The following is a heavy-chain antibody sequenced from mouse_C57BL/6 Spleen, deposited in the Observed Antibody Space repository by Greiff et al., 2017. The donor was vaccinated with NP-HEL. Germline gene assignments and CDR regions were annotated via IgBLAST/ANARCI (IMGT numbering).Heavy chain of an antibody. CDR1: GYTFTDHT. CDR3: ARRGYGSSYPAWFAY. CDR2: IYPRDGST. Sequence: VQLQQSDAELVKPGASVKISCKVSGYTFTDHTIHWMKQRPEQGLEWIGYIYPRDGSTKYNEKFKGKATLTADKSSSTAYMQLNSLTSEDSAVYFCARRGYGSSYPAWFAYWGQGTLVTVSA. D-gene: IGHD1-1*01. J-gene: IGHJ3*01. V-gene: IGHV1-78*01.